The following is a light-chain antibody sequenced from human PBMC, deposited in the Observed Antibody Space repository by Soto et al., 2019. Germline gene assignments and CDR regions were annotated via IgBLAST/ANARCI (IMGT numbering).Light chain of an antibody. V-gene: IGKV1-33*01. CDR3: QQYDFPPLT. CDR2: DAS. J-gene: IGKJ4*01. Sequence: DIQMTQSPSSLSASVGDRVTITCQASQDINNFLNWYQQKPGKAPQLLIYDASNLEPGVPSRFRGGGSGTDFTFTITSLQPEDIATYYCQQYDFPPLTFGGGTRVVIK. CDR1: QDINNF.